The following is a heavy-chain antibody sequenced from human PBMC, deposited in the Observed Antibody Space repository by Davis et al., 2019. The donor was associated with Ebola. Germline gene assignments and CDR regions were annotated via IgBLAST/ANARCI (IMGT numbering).Heavy chain of an antibody. CDR3: AREENYYDSSGYYSYYFDY. V-gene: IGHV3-48*03. CDR2: ISSSGSTI. Sequence: GGSLRLSCAASGFTFSSYEMNWVRQAPGKGLEWVSYISSSGSTIYYADSVKGRFTISRDNAKNSLYLQMNSLRAEDTAVYYCAREENYYDSSGYYSYYFDYWGQGTLVTVSS. CDR1: GFTFSSYE. D-gene: IGHD3-22*01. J-gene: IGHJ4*02.